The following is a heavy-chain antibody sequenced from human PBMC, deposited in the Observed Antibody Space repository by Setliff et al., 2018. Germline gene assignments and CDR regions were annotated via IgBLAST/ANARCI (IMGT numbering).Heavy chain of an antibody. V-gene: IGHV3-20*04. CDR2: INWSGGTA. CDR1: GFTFKDYG. CDR3: AKSSVAAGTSDMVY. J-gene: IGHJ4*02. D-gene: IGHD6-13*01. Sequence: GGSLRLSCAASGFTFKDYGMAWVRQSPGKGLEWVAGINWSGGTAGYADSVRGRFTISRDNSKNTLYLQMDSLRTEDTAVYYCAKSSVAAGTSDMVYWGQGTLVTVSS.